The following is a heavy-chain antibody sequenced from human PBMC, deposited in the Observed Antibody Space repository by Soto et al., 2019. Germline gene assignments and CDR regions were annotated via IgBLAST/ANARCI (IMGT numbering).Heavy chain of an antibody. CDR1: GFTFSSYC. CDR3: ATTGPY. J-gene: IGHJ4*02. CDR2: IWFDGSNK. Sequence: GGSLRLSCAASGFTFSSYCRHWVRQAPGKGLEWVAVIWFDGSNKFYADSVKGRFTISRDNSKNTVSLQMNSLRDEDSAAYYCATTGPYWGQGTLVTVSS. V-gene: IGHV3-33*01.